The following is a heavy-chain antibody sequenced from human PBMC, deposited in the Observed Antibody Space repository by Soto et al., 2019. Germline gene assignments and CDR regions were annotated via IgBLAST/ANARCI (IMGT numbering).Heavy chain of an antibody. Sequence: EVQLLESGGGLVQPGGSLRLSCAASGFTFSSYAMSWVRQAPGKGLEWVSAISGSGGSTYYADSVKGRFTISRDNSKNTLYLQMNSLKAEDTAGYYCAKGPPRKYCSSTSCSVDYWGQGTLVTVSS. CDR3: AKGPPRKYCSSTSCSVDY. V-gene: IGHV3-23*01. CDR1: GFTFSSYA. D-gene: IGHD2-2*01. CDR2: ISGSGGST. J-gene: IGHJ4*02.